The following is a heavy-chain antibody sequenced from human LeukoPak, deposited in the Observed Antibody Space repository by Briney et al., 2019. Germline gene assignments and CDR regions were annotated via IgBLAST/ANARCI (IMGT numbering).Heavy chain of an antibody. V-gene: IGHV4-39*07. D-gene: IGHD3-10*01. CDR3: AMAITMVRGPFYY. Sequence: SETLSLTCTVSGGSISSYYWGWIRQPPGKGLEWLGSIYYSGSTYYNPSLKSRVTISVDTSKNQFSLKLSSVTAADTAVYYCAMAITMVRGPFYYWGQGTLVTVSS. CDR1: GGSISSYY. CDR2: IYYSGST. J-gene: IGHJ4*02.